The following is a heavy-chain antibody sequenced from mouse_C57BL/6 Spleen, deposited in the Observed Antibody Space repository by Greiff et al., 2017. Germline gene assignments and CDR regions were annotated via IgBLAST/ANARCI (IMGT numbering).Heavy chain of an antibody. CDR3: ARADYGSRPEDFDY. CDR1: GYTFTSYG. CDR2: IYPRSGNT. V-gene: IGHV1-81*01. J-gene: IGHJ2*01. Sequence: QVQLQQSGAELARPGASVKLSCKASGYTFTSYGISWVKQRTGQGLEWIGEIYPRSGNTYYNEKFKGKATLTADKSSSTAYMELRSLTSEDSAVYFWARADYGSRPEDFDYWGQGTTLTVSS. D-gene: IGHD1-1*01.